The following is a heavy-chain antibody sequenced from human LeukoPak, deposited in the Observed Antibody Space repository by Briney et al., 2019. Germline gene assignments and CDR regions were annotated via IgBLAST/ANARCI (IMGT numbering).Heavy chain of an antibody. CDR1: EITVSNNY. J-gene: IGHJ6*03. CDR3: ALKSFGELFIYYYMDV. D-gene: IGHD3-10*01. Sequence: GSLRLSCAASEITVSNNYMSWVRQAPGKGLEWVSVFDSGGRIYYADSVKGRFTMSSDISKNTLFLQMNSLRGDDTAVYYCALKSFGELFIYYYMDVWGQGTTVTVSS. CDR2: FDSGGRI. V-gene: IGHV3-53*01.